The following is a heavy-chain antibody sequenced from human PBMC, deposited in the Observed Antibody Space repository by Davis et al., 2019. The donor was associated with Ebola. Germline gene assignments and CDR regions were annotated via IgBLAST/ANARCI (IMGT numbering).Heavy chain of an antibody. J-gene: IGHJ5*02. CDR1: GVSVSRGSTG. D-gene: IGHD6-19*01. CDR3: ASGWLRGRFDP. Sequence: HPQTPSLTRAISGVSVSRGSTGWNWIRQSPLRGLEWLGRTYYSSKWYRDYAVSVSSRITINPDTSKNQFSLQLNSVTPEDTAVYYCASGWLRGRFDPWGQGTLVTVSS. CDR2: TYYSSKWYR. V-gene: IGHV6-1*01.